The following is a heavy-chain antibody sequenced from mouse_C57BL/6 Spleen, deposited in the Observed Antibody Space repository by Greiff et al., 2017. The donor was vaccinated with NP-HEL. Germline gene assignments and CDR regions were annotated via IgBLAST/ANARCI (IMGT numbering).Heavy chain of an antibody. J-gene: IGHJ2*01. Sequence: EVQLQQSGPVLVKPGASVKMSCKASGYTFTDYYMNWVKQSHGKSLEWIGVINPYNGGTSYNQKFKGKATLTVDMSSSTAYMELNSLTSEDSAVYYCARRDYGSSYLDYWGQGTTLTVSS. CDR1: GYTFTDYY. CDR2: INPYNGGT. D-gene: IGHD1-1*01. CDR3: ARRDYGSSYLDY. V-gene: IGHV1-19*01.